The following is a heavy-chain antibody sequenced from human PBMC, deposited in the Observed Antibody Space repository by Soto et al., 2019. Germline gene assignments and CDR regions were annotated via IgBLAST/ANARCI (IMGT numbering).Heavy chain of an antibody. D-gene: IGHD1-1*01. CDR3: ASYNSYDIGY. CDR2: IHYSGTT. J-gene: IGHJ4*02. V-gene: IGHV4-59*01. Sequence: LSLTGTVSGTSISSYYWSWIRQPPGKGLEWIANIHYSGTTNYNPSLASRVTLSVDTSKNQFSLKMTSVTAADRAMYFCASYNSYDIGYWRRGPLVTTFS. CDR1: GTSISSYY.